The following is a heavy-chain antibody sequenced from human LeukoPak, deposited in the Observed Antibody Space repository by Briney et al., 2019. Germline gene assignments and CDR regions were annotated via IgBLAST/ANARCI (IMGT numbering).Heavy chain of an antibody. V-gene: IGHV4-59*01. J-gene: IGHJ3*02. Sequence: SETLSLTCTVSGGSISSYYWSWIRQPPGKGLEWIGYIYYSGSTNYNPSLKSRVTISVDTSKNQFSLKLSSVTAADTAVYYCARVPPQYYYDSSGYYADAFDIWGQGTMVTVSS. CDR2: IYYSGST. CDR1: GGSISSYY. D-gene: IGHD3-22*01. CDR3: ARVPPQYYYDSSGYYADAFDI.